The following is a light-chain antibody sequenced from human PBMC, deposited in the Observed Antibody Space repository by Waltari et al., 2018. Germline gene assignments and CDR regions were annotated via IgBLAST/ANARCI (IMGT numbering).Light chain of an antibody. CDR2: HSP. Sequence: TVVTPSPGTLSVSPGERVTLPCRTSQSIGFSLAWYQQKPGQAPRLLMFHSPTRAPGIPARFSGSGSETEFTLTIGSLQSEDFAVYYCQQYNNWPPGTFGQGTKVEI. CDR1: QSIGFS. V-gene: IGKV3-15*01. J-gene: IGKJ1*01. CDR3: QQYNNWPPGT.